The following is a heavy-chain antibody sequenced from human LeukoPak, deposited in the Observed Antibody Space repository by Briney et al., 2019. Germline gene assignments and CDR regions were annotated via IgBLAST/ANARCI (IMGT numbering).Heavy chain of an antibody. D-gene: IGHD2-21*01. CDR3: ATTLHVVVVSWHAFDI. V-gene: IGHV1-2*02. Sequence: ASVKVSCKASGYTFTGYYIYWVRQAPGQGLEWMGWINPNSGSTNYAPTFQGRVTMTRDTSISTAYMELSRLTSDDTTIYYCATTLHVVVVSWHAFDIWGQGTMVTVSS. CDR1: GYTFTGYY. CDR2: INPNSGST. J-gene: IGHJ3*02.